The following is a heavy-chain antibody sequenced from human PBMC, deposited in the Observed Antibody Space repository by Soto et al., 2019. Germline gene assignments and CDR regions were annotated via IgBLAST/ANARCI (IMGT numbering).Heavy chain of an antibody. Sequence: SETLSLTCTVSGISITSSYWNWFRQSPGKGLEWIGQISDRGDINYNPPLESRVAISTDTSKNQVSLTLTAVNAADTAVYFCARGRHWFGPWGQGTLVTVS. CDR2: ISDRGDI. J-gene: IGHJ5*02. CDR3: ARGRHWFGP. CDR1: GISITSSY. V-gene: IGHV4-59*08.